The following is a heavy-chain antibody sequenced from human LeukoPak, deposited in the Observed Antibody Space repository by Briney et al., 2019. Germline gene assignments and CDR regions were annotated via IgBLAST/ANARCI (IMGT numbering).Heavy chain of an antibody. D-gene: IGHD6-6*01. CDR3: ARWGYSSSSSLDY. CDR1: GFIFNTYV. V-gene: IGHV3-30*02. CDR2: IRYDGSNK. Sequence: AGGSLRLSCAASGFIFNTYVMHWVRQAPGKGLEWLAFIRYDGSNKNYADSVKGRFTISRDNAKNSLFLQMNSLRAEDTAVYYCARWGYSSSSSLDYWGQGTLVTVSS. J-gene: IGHJ4*02.